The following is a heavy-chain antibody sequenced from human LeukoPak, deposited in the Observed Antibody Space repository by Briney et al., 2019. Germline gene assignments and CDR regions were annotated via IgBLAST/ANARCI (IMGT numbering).Heavy chain of an antibody. CDR1: GFTFDDYA. CDR2: ISWNSGSI. D-gene: IGHD1-26*01. Sequence: GGSLRLSCAASGFTFDDYAMHWVRQAPGKGLEWVSGISWNSGSIGYADSVKGRFTISRDNAKNSLYLQMNSLRAEDTALYYCAKEGALVGAILFLYYFDYWGQGTLVTVSS. V-gene: IGHV3-9*01. CDR3: AKEGALVGAILFLYYFDY. J-gene: IGHJ4*02.